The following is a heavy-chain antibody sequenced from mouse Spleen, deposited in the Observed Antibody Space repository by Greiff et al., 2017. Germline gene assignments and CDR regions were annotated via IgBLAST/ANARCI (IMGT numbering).Heavy chain of an antibody. D-gene: IGHD4-1*01. CDR3: TRWANWDEGFAY. Sequence: VQLQQSGAELVRPGASVTLSCKASGYTFTDYEMHWVKQTPVHGLEWIGAIDPETGGTAYNQKFKGKAILTADKSSSTAYMELRSLTSEDSAVYYCTRWANWDEGFAYWGQGTLVTVSA. V-gene: IGHV1-15*01. J-gene: IGHJ3*01. CDR2: IDPETGGT. CDR1: GYTFTDYE.